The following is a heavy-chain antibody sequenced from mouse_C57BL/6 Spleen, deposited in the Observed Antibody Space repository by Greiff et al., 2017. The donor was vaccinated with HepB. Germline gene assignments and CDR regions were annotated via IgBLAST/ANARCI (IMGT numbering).Heavy chain of an antibody. CDR2: INPSNGGT. V-gene: IGHV1-53*01. J-gene: IGHJ2*01. Sequence: QVQLQQSGTELVKPGASVKLSCKASGYTFTSYWMHWVKQRPGQGLEWIGNINPSNGGTNYNEKFKSKATLTVDKSSSTAYMQLSSLTSEDSAVYYCARSHYGNYVLYFDYWGQGTTLTVSS. CDR1: GYTFTSYW. CDR3: ARSHYGNYVLYFDY. D-gene: IGHD2-1*01.